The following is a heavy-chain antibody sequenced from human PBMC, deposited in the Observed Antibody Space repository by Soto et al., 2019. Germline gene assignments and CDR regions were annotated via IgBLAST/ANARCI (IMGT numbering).Heavy chain of an antibody. Sequence: SETLSLTCTVSGGSISSGGYYWSWIRQHPGKGLEWIGYIYYSGSTYYNPSLKSRVTISVDTSKNQFSLKLSSVTAADTAVYYCARVGEKWFHTVDYWGQGTLVTVS. CDR3: ARVGEKWFHTVDY. CDR2: IYYSGST. D-gene: IGHD3-10*01. V-gene: IGHV4-31*03. J-gene: IGHJ4*02. CDR1: GGSISSGGYY.